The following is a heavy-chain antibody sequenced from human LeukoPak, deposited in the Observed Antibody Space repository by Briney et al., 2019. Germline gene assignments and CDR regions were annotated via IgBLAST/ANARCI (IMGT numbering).Heavy chain of an antibody. CDR3: ARGDDFSGDH. CDR1: GFTFSNFW. CDR2: IHPEGNEK. Sequence: QPGGSLRLSCAVSGFTFSNFWMSWVRQAPGRGLEWVANIHPEGNEKYHVEFVKGRFTISGDNTKNLLFLQMNGLRVDDTAVYYCARGDDFSGDHWGQGTLVTVSS. D-gene: IGHD1-1*01. J-gene: IGHJ4*02. V-gene: IGHV3-7*04.